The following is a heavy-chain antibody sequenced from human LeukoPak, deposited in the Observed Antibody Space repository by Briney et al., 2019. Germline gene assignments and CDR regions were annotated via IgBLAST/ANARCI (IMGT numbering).Heavy chain of an antibody. J-gene: IGHJ4*02. D-gene: IGHD2-15*01. V-gene: IGHV3-23*01. CDR3: AKSVVVITFRFDD. CDR2: INGGGGNT. Sequence: GGSLILSCAASGFMFNSYVMSWVRQAPGEGLEWVSAINGGGGNTYYADSVKGRFTISRDNSKNMVYLQMNSLRADDTAVYYCAKSVVVITFRFDDWGQGALVTVSS. CDR1: GFMFNSYV.